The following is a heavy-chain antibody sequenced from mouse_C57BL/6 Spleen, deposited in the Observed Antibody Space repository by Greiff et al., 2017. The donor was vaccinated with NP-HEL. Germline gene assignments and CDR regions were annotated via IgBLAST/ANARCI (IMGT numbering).Heavy chain of an antibody. D-gene: IGHD2-4*01. CDR1: GYTFTSYW. J-gene: IGHJ4*01. CDR3: ARGTVGHDYDVDYAMDY. CDR2: IDPNSGGT. Sequence: VQLQQSGAELVKPGASVKLSCKASGYTFTSYWMHWVKQRPGRGLEWIGRIDPNSGGTKYNEKFKSKATLTVDKPSSTAYMQLSSLPSEDSAVYYCARGTVGHDYDVDYAMDYWGQGTSVTVSS. V-gene: IGHV1-72*01.